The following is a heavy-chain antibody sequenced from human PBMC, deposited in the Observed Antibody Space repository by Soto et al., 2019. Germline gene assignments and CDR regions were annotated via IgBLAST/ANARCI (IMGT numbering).Heavy chain of an antibody. CDR3: ARDWAVVPAAMTEVGYYYGMDV. Sequence: ASVKVSCKASGYTFTSYGISWVRQAPGQGLEWMGWISAYNGNTNYTQKLQGRVTMTTDTSTSTAYMELRSLRSDDTAVYYCARDWAVVPAAMTEVGYYYGMDVWGQGTTVTVSS. D-gene: IGHD2-2*01. CDR2: ISAYNGNT. V-gene: IGHV1-18*01. J-gene: IGHJ6*02. CDR1: GYTFTSYG.